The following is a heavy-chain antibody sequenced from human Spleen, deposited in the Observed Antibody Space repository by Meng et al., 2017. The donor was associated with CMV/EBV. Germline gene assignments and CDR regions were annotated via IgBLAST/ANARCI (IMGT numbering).Heavy chain of an antibody. CDR1: GGSFSGYD. J-gene: IGHJ4*02. V-gene: IGHV4-34*01. D-gene: IGHD2-2*01. Sequence: SETLSLTCAVYGGSFSGYDWSWIRQPPGKGLEWIGGINHSGSTNYNPSLKSRVTISVDTSTNQFSLKLSSVTAADTAVYYCARESPYCTSTSCLSVDYWGQGTLVTVSS. CDR3: ARESPYCTSTSCLSVDY. CDR2: INHSGST.